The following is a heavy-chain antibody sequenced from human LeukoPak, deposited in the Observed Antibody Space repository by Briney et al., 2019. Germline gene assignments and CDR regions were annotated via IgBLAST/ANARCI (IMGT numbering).Heavy chain of an antibody. V-gene: IGHV1-46*01. Sequence: ASVKVSCKASGYTFTSYGISWVRQAPGQGLEWMGIINPSGGSTTYAQKFQGRVTMTRDTSTSTVYMELSSLRSEDTAVYYCARVSGSRGYFDYWGQGTLVTVSS. CDR3: ARVSGSRGYFDY. D-gene: IGHD1-26*01. CDR1: GYTFTSYG. J-gene: IGHJ4*02. CDR2: INPSGGST.